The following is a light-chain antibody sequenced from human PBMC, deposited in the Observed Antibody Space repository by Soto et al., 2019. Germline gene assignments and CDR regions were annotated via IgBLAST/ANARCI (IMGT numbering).Light chain of an antibody. V-gene: IGKV1-33*01. CDR1: QDISNY. Sequence: DIQMTQSPSSLSASVGDRVTITCQARQDISNYLNWYQQKPGKAPKLLIYDASNLQTGVPSRFSGSGTGTDFTFTISSQQPEDIATYYCQQYDNLLLTFGGGTKVEIK. CDR3: QQYDNLLLT. CDR2: DAS. J-gene: IGKJ4*01.